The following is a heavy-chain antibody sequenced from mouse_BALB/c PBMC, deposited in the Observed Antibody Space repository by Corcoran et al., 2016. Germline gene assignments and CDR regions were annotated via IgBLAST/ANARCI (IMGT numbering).Heavy chain of an antibody. CDR2: IFPRSGST. V-gene: IGHV1-9*01. D-gene: IGHD4-1*01. J-gene: IGHJ1*01. Sequence: QAQLQQSGAELMKPGASVKISCKATGFTFTSYWIEWVKQRPGHGLEWIGEIFPRSGSTNYNENFKGKATFTADQSSNTAYMQLSSLTSEDSAVYYLARNWDWFFGVWGAGTTVTVSS. CDR3: ARNWDWFFGV. CDR1: GFTFTSYW.